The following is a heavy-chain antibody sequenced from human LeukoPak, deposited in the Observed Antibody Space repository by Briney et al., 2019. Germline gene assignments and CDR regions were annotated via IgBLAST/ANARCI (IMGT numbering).Heavy chain of an antibody. CDR3: ARVGGATTFGWFDP. J-gene: IGHJ5*02. V-gene: IGHV4-34*01. CDR2: INHSGST. D-gene: IGHD1-26*01. CDR1: GGSFSVYY. Sequence: SETLSLTCAVYGGSFSVYYWSWIRQPPGKGLEWIGEINHSGSTNYNPSLKSRVTISVDTSKNQFSLKPSSVTAADTAVYYCARVGGATTFGWFDPWGQGTLVTVSS.